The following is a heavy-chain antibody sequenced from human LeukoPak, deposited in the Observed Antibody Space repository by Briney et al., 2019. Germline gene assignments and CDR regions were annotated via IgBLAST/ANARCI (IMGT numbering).Heavy chain of an antibody. D-gene: IGHD1-26*01. CDR3: AAVVGATNSPNFDY. Sequence: GASVEVSCKASGFTFTSSAMQWVRQARGQRLEWIGWIVVGSGNTNYAQKFQERVTITRDMSTSTAYMELSSLRSEDTAVYYCAAVVGATNSPNFDYWGQGTLVTVSS. CDR1: GFTFTSSA. J-gene: IGHJ4*02. V-gene: IGHV1-58*02. CDR2: IVVGSGNT.